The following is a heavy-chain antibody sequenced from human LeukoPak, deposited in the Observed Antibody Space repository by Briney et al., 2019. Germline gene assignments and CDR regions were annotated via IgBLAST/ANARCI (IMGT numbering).Heavy chain of an antibody. CDR1: GGSFSGYY. Sequence: SETLSLTCAVYGGSFSGYYWSWIRQPPGKGLEWIGEINHSGSTNYNPSLKSRVTISVDTSKNQFSLKLSSVTAAGTAVYYCARLPLKQYQHLYYYYYGMDVWGQGTTVTVSS. V-gene: IGHV4-34*01. CDR3: ARLPLKQYQHLYYYYYGMDV. CDR2: INHSGST. D-gene: IGHD2-2*01. J-gene: IGHJ6*02.